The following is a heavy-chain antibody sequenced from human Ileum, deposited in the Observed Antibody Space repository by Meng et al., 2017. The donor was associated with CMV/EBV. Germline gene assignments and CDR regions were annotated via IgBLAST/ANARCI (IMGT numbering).Heavy chain of an antibody. D-gene: IGHD6-13*01. J-gene: IGHJ4*02. CDR3: ARGGSSSWYARDYFDY. CDR1: GFTFSSDW. CDR2: IKQDGSEK. V-gene: IGHV3-7*01. Sequence: GFTFSSDWMSWVRQAPGKGLEWVANIKQDGSEKYYVDSVKGRFTISRDNAKNSLYLQMNSLRAEDTAVYYCARGGSSSWYARDYFDYWGQGTLVTVSS.